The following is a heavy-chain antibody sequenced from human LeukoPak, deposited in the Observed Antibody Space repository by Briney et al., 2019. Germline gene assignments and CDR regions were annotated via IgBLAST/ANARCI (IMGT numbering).Heavy chain of an antibody. D-gene: IGHD2-15*01. CDR1: CRSMSGYY. J-gene: IGHJ4*02. V-gene: IGHV4-59*01. Sequence: SETLSLTCTLACRSMSGYYWSWIRQPPGKGPECIGYFHGSGGTSYSPSLKSRVTISGDTSKNKFSLKLSSVTAADTAVYYCANGPRGGWSGRFAYWGQGTLVTVSS. CDR2: FHGSGGT. CDR3: ANGPRGGWSGRFAY.